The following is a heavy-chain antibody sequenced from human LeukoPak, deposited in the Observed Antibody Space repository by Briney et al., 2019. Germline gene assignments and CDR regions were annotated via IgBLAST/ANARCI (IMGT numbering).Heavy chain of an antibody. CDR1: GYAFTSYA. Sequence: ASVKVSCKASGYAFTSYAMHWVRQAPGQRLECMGWINTGNGNTKYSQKFQGRVTITRDTSASTAYMDLSSLRSEDTAVYYCARNTETAIPLPYYFDYWGQGTLVTVSS. J-gene: IGHJ4*02. V-gene: IGHV1-3*04. CDR3: ARNTETAIPLPYYFDY. D-gene: IGHD2-21*02. CDR2: INTGNGNT.